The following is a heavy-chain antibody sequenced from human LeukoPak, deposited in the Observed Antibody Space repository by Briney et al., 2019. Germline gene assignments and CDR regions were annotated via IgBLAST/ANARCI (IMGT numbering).Heavy chain of an antibody. Sequence: GESLKISCKGSGYSFTSYWIGSVRQMPGKGLEWMGIIYPGDSDTRYSPSFQGQVTISADKSISTAYLQWSSLKASDTAMYYCASGATYYDFWSGYGNFDYWGQGTLVTVSS. V-gene: IGHV5-51*01. J-gene: IGHJ4*02. CDR1: GYSFTSYW. CDR3: ASGATYYDFWSGYGNFDY. D-gene: IGHD3-3*01. CDR2: IYPGDSDT.